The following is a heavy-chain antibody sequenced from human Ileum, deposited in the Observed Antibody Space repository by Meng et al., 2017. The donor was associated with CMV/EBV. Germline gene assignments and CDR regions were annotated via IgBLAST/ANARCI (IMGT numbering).Heavy chain of an antibody. J-gene: IGHJ4*02. D-gene: IGHD5-24*01. V-gene: IGHV4-39*07. Sequence: TLSCGSITIILFCAGSARHPPETRLWWVGDICYTVGASYTPSLKSRLSLSADTSNTPLSLRLNSVTAADTAVYYCVRETERSSEAHWGQGTLVTVSS. CDR2: ICYTVGA. CDR3: VRETERSSEAH. CDR1: CGSITIILFC.